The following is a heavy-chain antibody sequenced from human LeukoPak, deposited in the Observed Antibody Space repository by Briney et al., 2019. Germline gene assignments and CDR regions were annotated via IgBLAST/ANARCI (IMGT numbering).Heavy chain of an antibody. CDR2: IYYSGST. CDR1: GGSISSSNYY. J-gene: IGHJ6*03. D-gene: IGHD6-6*01. V-gene: IGHV4-39*01. Sequence: SETLSLTCTVSGGSISSSNYYWGWIRQPPGKGLEWIGSIYYSGSTYYNPSLKSRVTISVDTSKNQFSLKLSSVTAADTAVYYCARHSSSSFAYYYYMDVWGKGTTVTVSS. CDR3: ARHSSSSFAYYYYMDV.